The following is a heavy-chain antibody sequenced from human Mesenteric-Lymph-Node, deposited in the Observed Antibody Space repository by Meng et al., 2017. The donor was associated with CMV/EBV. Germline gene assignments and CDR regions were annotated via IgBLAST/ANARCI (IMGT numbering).Heavy chain of an antibody. D-gene: IGHD3-10*01. CDR3: AKDIGDGGTGDYYYGMDV. Sequence: GGSLRLSCAASGFTFDDYAMHWVRQAPGKGLEWVSGISWNSGSIGYADSVKGRFTISRDNAKNSLYLQMNSLRAEDTALYYCAKDIGDGGTGDYYYGMDVWGQGTTVTVSS. J-gene: IGHJ6*02. V-gene: IGHV3-9*01. CDR2: ISWNSGSI. CDR1: GFTFDDYA.